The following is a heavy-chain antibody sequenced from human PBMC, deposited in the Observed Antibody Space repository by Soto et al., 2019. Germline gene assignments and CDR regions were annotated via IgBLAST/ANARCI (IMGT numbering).Heavy chain of an antibody. J-gene: IGHJ6*02. V-gene: IGHV3-30-3*01. D-gene: IGHD2-15*01. CDR2: ISYDGSNK. CDR3: ARDRDAGVVVAQKYYYYYYGMDV. CDR1: GFTFSSYA. Sequence: QVQLVESGGGVVQPGRSLRLSCAASGFTFSSYAMHWVRQAPGKGLEWVAVISYDGSNKYYADSVKGRFTISRDNSKNTLYLRMNSLRAEDTAVYYCARDRDAGVVVAQKYYYYYYGMDVWGQGTTVTVSS.